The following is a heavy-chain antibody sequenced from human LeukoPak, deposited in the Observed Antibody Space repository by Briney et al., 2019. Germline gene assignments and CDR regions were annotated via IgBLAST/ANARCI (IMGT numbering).Heavy chain of an antibody. V-gene: IGHV4-34*01. J-gene: IGHJ4*02. CDR2: INHSGST. Sequence: PSETLSLTCAVYGGSFSGYYWNWIRQPPGKGLEWIGEINHSGSTNYNPSLRSRVTISVDTSKNQFSLKLGSVTAADTAVYYCARGPVIAVDSWGQGTLVTVSS. CDR1: GGSFSGYY. CDR3: ARGPVIAVDS. D-gene: IGHD2/OR15-2a*01.